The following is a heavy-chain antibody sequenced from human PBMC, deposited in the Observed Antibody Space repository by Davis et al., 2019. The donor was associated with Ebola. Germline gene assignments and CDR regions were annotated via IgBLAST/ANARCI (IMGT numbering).Heavy chain of an antibody. CDR2: ISSSGSTI. V-gene: IGHV3-11*01. J-gene: IGHJ6*02. D-gene: IGHD2-21*02. CDR1: GFPFSTYA. Sequence: GESLKISCTASGFPFSTYAMSWIRQAPGKGLEWVSYISSSGSTIYYADSVKGRFTISRDNAKNSLYLQMNSLRAEDTAVYYCARELLRRNYYYYGMDVWGQGTTVTVSS. CDR3: ARELLRRNYYYYGMDV.